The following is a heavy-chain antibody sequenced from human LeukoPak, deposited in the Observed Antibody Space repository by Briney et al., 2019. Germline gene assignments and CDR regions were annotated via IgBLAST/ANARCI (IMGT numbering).Heavy chain of an antibody. J-gene: IGHJ5*02. Sequence: GGSLRLSCAVSEFTVSNNYMSWVRQAPRKGPEWVSLIYSGGATYYADSVRGRFTISRDNSKNTLYLQMNSLRVEDTAVYYCARDPRWYDPWGQGALVTVSS. CDR2: IYSGGAT. CDR1: EFTVSNNY. CDR3: ARDPRWYDP. V-gene: IGHV3-53*01.